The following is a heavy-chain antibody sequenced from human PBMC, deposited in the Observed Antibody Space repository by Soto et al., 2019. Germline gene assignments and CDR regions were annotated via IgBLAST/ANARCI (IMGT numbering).Heavy chain of an antibody. CDR2: INPNSGAT. CDR3: AREGGDIVQMVYALPWY. J-gene: IGHJ4*02. D-gene: IGHD2-8*01. CDR1: GYTFTYYY. Sequence: GASVKVSCKASGYTFTYYYMHWVRQAPGQGLEWMGWINPNSGATSYAQRFQGRVTMTRDTSISTAYMELSRLTSDDTAVYYCAREGGDIVQMVYALPWYWGQGTLVTVSS. V-gene: IGHV1-2*02.